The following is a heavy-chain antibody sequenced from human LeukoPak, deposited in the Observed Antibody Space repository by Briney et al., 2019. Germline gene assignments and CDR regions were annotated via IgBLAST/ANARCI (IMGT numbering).Heavy chain of an antibody. CDR1: GYTFTSYD. Sequence: ASVTVSCTASGYTFTSYDINWVRQAPGQGLEWMGWMNPNSGNTGYAQKFQGRVTMTRNTSISTAYMELSSLRSEDTAVYYCARPRNPYYFNYWGQGTLVTVSS. CDR3: ARPRNPYYFNY. V-gene: IGHV1-8*01. CDR2: MNPNSGNT. D-gene: IGHD1-1*01. J-gene: IGHJ4*02.